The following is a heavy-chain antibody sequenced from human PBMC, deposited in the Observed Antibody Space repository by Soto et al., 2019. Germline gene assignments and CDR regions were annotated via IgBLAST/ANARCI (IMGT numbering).Heavy chain of an antibody. V-gene: IGHV3-30-3*01. Sequence: QVQLVESGGGVVQPGRSLRLSCAASGFTFSSYAMHWVRRAPGKGLEWVAVISYDGSNKYYADSVKGRFTISRDNSKNTLYLQMNSLRAEDTAVYYCARGEGPWGQGTLVTVSS. D-gene: IGHD1-26*01. J-gene: IGHJ5*02. CDR1: GFTFSSYA. CDR2: ISYDGSNK. CDR3: ARGEGP.